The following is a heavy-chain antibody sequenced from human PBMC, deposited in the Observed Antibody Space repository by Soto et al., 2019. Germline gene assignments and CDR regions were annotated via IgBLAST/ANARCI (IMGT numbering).Heavy chain of an antibody. V-gene: IGHV1-2*02. CDR1: GYTFTGYY. CDR3: AREMRYCSRNSCDDFDY. D-gene: IGHD2-2*01. J-gene: IGHJ4*02. Sequence: GASVKVSCKASGYTFTGYYIHWVRQAPGQGLEWMGWVSPNSGGANSALKFHGRVTMTRDTSISTVYMELSRLRSDDTAVYYCAREMRYCSRNSCDDFDYWGQGTLVTVSS. CDR2: VSPNSGGA.